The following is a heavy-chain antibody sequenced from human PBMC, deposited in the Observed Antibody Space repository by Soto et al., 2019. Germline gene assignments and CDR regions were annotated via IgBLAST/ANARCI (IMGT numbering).Heavy chain of an antibody. CDR1: GFTFNNYA. J-gene: IGHJ4*02. V-gene: IGHV3-23*01. CDR3: AKGHQSCSTDTCIYYFDF. CDR2: ISGGGDSA. D-gene: IGHD2-2*01. Sequence: EVQLLESGGGLVQPGGSLRLSCAGTGFTFNNYAMSWVRQAPGKGLEWVSGISGGGDSANYADSVKGRFTISRDNSKNTIYLEMNGLRVEDTALYFCAKGHQSCSTDTCIYYFDFWGRGILVTVSS.